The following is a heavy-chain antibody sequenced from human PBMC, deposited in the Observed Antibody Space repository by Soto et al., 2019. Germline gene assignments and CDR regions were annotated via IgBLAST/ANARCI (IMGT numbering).Heavy chain of an antibody. CDR2: IRSKANSYAT. CDR3: TPNWELSLPFDY. V-gene: IGHV3-73*02. J-gene: IGHJ4*02. CDR1: GFTFSGSA. Sequence: VQLVESGGGLVQPGGSLKLSCAASGFTFSGSAMHWVRQASGKGLEWVGRIRSKANSYATAYAASVKGRFTISRDDSKNTAYLQMNSLKTEDTAVYYCTPNWELSLPFDYWGQGTLVTVSS. D-gene: IGHD1-26*01.